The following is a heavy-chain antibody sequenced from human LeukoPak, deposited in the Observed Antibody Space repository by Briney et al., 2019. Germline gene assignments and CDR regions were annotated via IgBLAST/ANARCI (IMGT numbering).Heavy chain of an antibody. CDR1: GASISSGSYY. Sequence: SETLSLTCTVSGASISSGSYYWSWIRQPAGKGLEWIGRIYTSGSTNYNPSLKSRVTMSVDTSKNQFSLKLSSVTAADTAVYYCARSLRYFDWLSPTPSYYMDVWGKGTTVTISS. J-gene: IGHJ6*03. CDR3: ARSLRYFDWLSPTPSYYMDV. CDR2: IYTSGST. V-gene: IGHV4-61*02. D-gene: IGHD3-9*01.